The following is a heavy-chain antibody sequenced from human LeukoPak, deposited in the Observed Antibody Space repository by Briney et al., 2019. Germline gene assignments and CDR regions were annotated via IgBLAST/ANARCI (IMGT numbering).Heavy chain of an antibody. CDR2: INPNRGGT. Sequence: ASVKVSTKASGYTFTGHYMHWVRQQPGQRPDWLGCINPNRGGTNYAQKFQGRVTMTRDMSISAAYMELSGLRSDDTAVYYCARCSTPHWIFDAFDIWGQGTMVTVSS. CDR3: ARCSTPHWIFDAFDI. V-gene: IGHV1-2*02. CDR1: GYTFTGHY. D-gene: IGHD1-1*01. J-gene: IGHJ3*02.